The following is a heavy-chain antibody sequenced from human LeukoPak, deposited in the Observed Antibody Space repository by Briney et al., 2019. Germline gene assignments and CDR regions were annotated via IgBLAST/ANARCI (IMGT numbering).Heavy chain of an antibody. CDR3: ARDRNRYYDFWSGRNWFDP. CDR1: SGSFSGYY. CDR2: INHSGST. Sequence: TSETLSLTCAVNSGSFSGYYWSWIRQPPGKGLEWIGEINHSGSTNYNPSLKSRVTISVDTSKNQFSLKLSSVTASDTAVYYCARDRNRYYDFWSGRNWFDPWGQGTLVTVSS. J-gene: IGHJ5*02. V-gene: IGHV4-34*01. D-gene: IGHD3-3*01.